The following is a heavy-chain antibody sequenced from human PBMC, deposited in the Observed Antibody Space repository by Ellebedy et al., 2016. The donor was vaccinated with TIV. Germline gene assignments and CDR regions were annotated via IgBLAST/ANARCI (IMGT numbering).Heavy chain of an antibody. Sequence: GESLKISCSASGFTFSHYAMHWVRQAPGKGLEYVSAMNNNGGNTYYADSVKGRFTISRDNSKNTLYLQMNSLRPEDTAMYYYVKDRGDIIRDFDYWGQGTLVTVSS. CDR1: GFTFSHYA. D-gene: IGHD2-21*02. V-gene: IGHV3-64D*06. J-gene: IGHJ4*02. CDR3: VKDRGDIIRDFDY. CDR2: MNNNGGNT.